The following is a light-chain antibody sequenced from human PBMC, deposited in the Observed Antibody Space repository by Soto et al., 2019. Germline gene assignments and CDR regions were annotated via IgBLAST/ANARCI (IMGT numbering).Light chain of an antibody. CDR1: QSVSSN. J-gene: IGKJ1*01. Sequence: MVMTQTPATLSVTPGERDSLSCRASQSVSSNSAWYQQQPGQAPRLLIYGASTRATGTPARFSGSASGTEFTLTISCLPSEEFAVYYCQQYNNWLKTFCQGTKVDIK. CDR2: GAS. CDR3: QQYNNWLKT. V-gene: IGKV3-15*01.